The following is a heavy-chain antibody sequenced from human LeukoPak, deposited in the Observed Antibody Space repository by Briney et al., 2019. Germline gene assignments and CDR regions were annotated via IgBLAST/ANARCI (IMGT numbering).Heavy chain of an antibody. CDR1: GYTFTGYY. CDR2: INPNSGGT. Sequence: GASVKVSCKASGYTFTGYYMHWVRQAPGQGLEWMGWINPNSGGTNYAQRFQGRVTITRNTSISTAYMELSSLRSEDTAVYYCARGPSITMVRGGQWYYYMDVWGKGTTVTISS. V-gene: IGHV1-2*02. CDR3: ARGPSITMVRGGQWYYYMDV. D-gene: IGHD3-10*01. J-gene: IGHJ6*03.